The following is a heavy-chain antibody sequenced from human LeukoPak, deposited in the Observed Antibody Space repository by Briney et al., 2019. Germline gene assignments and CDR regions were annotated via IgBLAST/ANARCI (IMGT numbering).Heavy chain of an antibody. Sequence: GRSLRLPCAASGFTFSSYAMHWVRQAPGKGLEWVAAISSDGSNKYYADSVKGRFTISRDSSKNTLYLQMNSLRVEDTAMYYCAGSPKYSSSWYEYFQHWGQGTLVTVSS. CDR1: GFTFSSYA. V-gene: IGHV3-30*01. J-gene: IGHJ1*01. CDR3: AGSPKYSSSWYEYFQH. D-gene: IGHD6-13*01. CDR2: ISSDGSNK.